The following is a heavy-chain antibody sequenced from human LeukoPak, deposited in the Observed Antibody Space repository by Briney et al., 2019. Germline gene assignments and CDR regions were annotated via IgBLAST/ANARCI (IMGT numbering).Heavy chain of an antibody. CDR1: GFTFSSFG. CDR2: ISGSGGST. D-gene: IGHD5-12*01. J-gene: IGHJ5*02. Sequence: GGSLRLSCAASGFTFSSFGMHWVRQAPGRGLEWVSAISGSGGSTYYADSVKGRFTISRDNSKNTLYLQMNSLRAEDTAVYYCAKDPVSGGYDNWFDPWGQGTLVTVSS. V-gene: IGHV3-23*01. CDR3: AKDPVSGGYDNWFDP.